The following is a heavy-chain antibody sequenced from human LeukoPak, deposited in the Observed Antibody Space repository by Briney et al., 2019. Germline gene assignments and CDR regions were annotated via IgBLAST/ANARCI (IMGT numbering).Heavy chain of an antibody. J-gene: IGHJ5*02. CDR2: IYYSGST. CDR3: ARDEYYYDSSGLAPFDP. CDR1: GGSISSYY. Sequence: SETLSLTCTVSGGSISSYYWSWIRQPPGKGLEWIGYIYYSGSTNYNPSLKSRVTISVDTSKNQFSLKLSSVTAADTAAYYCARDEYYYDSSGLAPFDPWGQGTLVTVSS. D-gene: IGHD3-22*01. V-gene: IGHV4-59*12.